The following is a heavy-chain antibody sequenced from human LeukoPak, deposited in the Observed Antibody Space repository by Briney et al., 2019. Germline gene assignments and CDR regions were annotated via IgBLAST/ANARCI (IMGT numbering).Heavy chain of an antibody. CDR1: GFTFSGYS. D-gene: IGHD3-22*01. V-gene: IGHV3-48*01. CDR2: ISSSSSTI. CDR3: ARDNYYDSSGYYPFDY. J-gene: IGHJ4*02. Sequence: GGSLRLSCAASGFTFSGYSMNWVRQAPGKGLEWASYISSSSSTIYYADSVKGRFTISRDNAKNSLYLQMNSLRAEDTAVYYCARDNYYDSSGYYPFDYWGQGTLVTVSS.